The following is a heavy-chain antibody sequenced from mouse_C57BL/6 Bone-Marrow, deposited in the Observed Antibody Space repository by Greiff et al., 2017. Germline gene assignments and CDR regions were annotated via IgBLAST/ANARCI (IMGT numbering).Heavy chain of an antibody. J-gene: IGHJ3*01. CDR1: GFTFSDYG. CDR3: ARGPWAY. CDR2: ISSGSSTI. V-gene: IGHV5-17*01. Sequence: DVQLVESGGGLVKPGGSLKLSCAASGFTFSDYGMHWVRQAPGKGLEWVAYISSGSSTIYYADTVKGRFTISRDNAKNTLFLQMTSLRSEDTAMYYCARGPWAYWGQGTLVTVSA.